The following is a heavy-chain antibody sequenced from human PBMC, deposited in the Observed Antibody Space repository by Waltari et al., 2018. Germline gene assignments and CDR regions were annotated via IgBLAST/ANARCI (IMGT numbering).Heavy chain of an antibody. V-gene: IGHV3-23*01. J-gene: IGHJ5*02. CDR1: RFTFSRYA. D-gene: IGHD2-15*01. Sequence: EVHLLESGGDLVHPGGSLRLACAASRFTFSRYAMTWVRQAPGRGLEWVARVGGDGAAPIYADSVKGRFTISRDNSKTTLYLQMNSLRVEDTAVYYCAKDSCEGRGGGSCYNPWGQGTLVTVSS. CDR3: AKDSCEGRGGGSCYNP. CDR2: VGGDGAAP.